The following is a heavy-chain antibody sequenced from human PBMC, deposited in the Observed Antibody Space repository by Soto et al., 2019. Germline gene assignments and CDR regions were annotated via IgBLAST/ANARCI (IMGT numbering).Heavy chain of an antibody. CDR1: GFIADDYA. CDR3: AKDMKWGGMTTIHYFDS. D-gene: IGHD4-17*01. Sequence: EVQLVESGGGLVQPGRSLRLSCVASGFIADDYAMHWVRQAPGKGLEWVSGISSNSATINYADSVKGRFTISRDNAKNSLFIQMNSLRTEDTAFYYCAKDMKWGGMTTIHYFDSWGQGTLVTVSS. J-gene: IGHJ4*02. V-gene: IGHV3-9*02. CDR2: ISSNSATI.